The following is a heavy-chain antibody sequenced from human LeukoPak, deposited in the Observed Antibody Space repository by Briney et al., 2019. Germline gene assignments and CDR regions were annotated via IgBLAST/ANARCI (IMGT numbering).Heavy chain of an antibody. J-gene: IGHJ6*02. V-gene: IGHV3-7*03. CDR2: INHNGNVN. D-gene: IGHD2-2*02. Sequence: GGSLRLSCAASGFTFSSYWMNWARQAPGKGLEWVASINHNGNVNYYVDSVKGRFTISRDNAKNSLYLQMSNLRAEDTAVYYCARERYQLVYGDSPGANYYYYGMDVWGQGTTVTVSS. CDR3: ARERYQLVYGDSPGANYYYYGMDV. CDR1: GFTFSSYW.